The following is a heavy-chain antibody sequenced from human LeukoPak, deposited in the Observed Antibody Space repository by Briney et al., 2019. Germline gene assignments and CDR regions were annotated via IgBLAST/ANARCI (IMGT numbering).Heavy chain of an antibody. Sequence: SGGSLRLSCATSGFTFSDNSMDCVRPAPGKGLEWVCRTRSKPYSYTTQYAASVKGRFTISRDDSKNSLYLQMNSLRAEDTAVYYCAKDSDYYDSSGYWSWDYFDYWGQGTLVTVSS. CDR2: TRSKPYSYTT. D-gene: IGHD3-22*01. V-gene: IGHV3-72*01. CDR3: AKDSDYYDSSGYWSWDYFDY. J-gene: IGHJ4*02. CDR1: GFTFSDNS.